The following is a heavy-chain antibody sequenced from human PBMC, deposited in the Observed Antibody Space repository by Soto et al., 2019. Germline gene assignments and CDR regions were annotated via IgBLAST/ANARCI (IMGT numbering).Heavy chain of an antibody. J-gene: IGHJ4*02. D-gene: IGHD6-13*01. CDR3: VRGGAGSSHYFDS. V-gene: IGHV4-30-4*01. CDR1: GGSIRGVDYF. CDR2: IYYSGST. Sequence: QVQLQESGPGLVKPSQTVSLTCTVSGGSIRGVDYFWRWLRQAPGIGLEWIGNIYYSGSTLYNPSLMSRLPISIDSAMNKISLEVRSVTAAATAVYYCVRGGAGSSHYFDSWGQGALVTVSS.